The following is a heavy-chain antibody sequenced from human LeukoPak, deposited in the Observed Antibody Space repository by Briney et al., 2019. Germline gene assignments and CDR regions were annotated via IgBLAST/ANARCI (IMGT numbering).Heavy chain of an antibody. CDR1: GFTFSTYG. Sequence: GGSLRLSCAATGFTFSTYGMHWVRQAPGKGLEWVAVIWSDGNNKFYADSVKGRFTFSRDNSRNTLSPQMNSLRAEDTAIYYCVKERGPFDAFDIWGQGTMVTVSS. CDR2: IWSDGNNK. J-gene: IGHJ3*02. CDR3: VKERGPFDAFDI. V-gene: IGHV3-33*06.